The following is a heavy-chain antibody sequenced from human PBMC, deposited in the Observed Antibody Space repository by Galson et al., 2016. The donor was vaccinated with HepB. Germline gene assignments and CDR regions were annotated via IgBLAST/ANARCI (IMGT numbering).Heavy chain of an antibody. Sequence: CAISADRVYNNGAAWFWIRQSRSRGLEGLGRTFYRYTWENHYTGAVRNRITISPDTSRNQFSLHLNSVTPEDTAVYYCASAVMLGRGMDVWGQGTTVTVSS. D-gene: IGHD3-10*01. CDR1: ADRVYNNGAA. CDR3: ASAVMLGRGMDV. CDR2: TFYRYTWEN. V-gene: IGHV6-1*01. J-gene: IGHJ6*02.